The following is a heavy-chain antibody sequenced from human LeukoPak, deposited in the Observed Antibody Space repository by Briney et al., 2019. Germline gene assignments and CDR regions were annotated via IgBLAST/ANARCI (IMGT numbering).Heavy chain of an antibody. Sequence: GGSLRLSCAASGFTFSGYAMSWVRQAPGKGLEWVSAISGGDGSTYYADSVKGRFTISRDNSKNTLYLQMNSLRADDTAVYYCARGVSSGWYEGNWFDPWGQGTLVTVSS. CDR1: GFTFSGYA. J-gene: IGHJ5*02. V-gene: IGHV3-23*01. CDR3: ARGVSSGWYEGNWFDP. D-gene: IGHD6-19*01. CDR2: ISGGDGST.